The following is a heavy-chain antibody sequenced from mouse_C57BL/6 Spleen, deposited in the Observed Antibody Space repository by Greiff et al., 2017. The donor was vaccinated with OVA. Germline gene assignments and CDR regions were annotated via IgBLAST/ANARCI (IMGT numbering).Heavy chain of an antibody. CDR1: GYTFTSYW. V-gene: IGHV1-64*01. Sequence: QVQLQQPGAELVKPGASVKLSCKASGYTFTSYWMHWVKQRPGQGLEWIGMIHPNSGSTNYNEKFKSKATLTVDKSSSKAYMQLSSLTSEASAVYYCARSGRGLDYWGQGTTLTVSS. D-gene: IGHD3-1*01. CDR2: IHPNSGST. CDR3: ARSGRGLDY. J-gene: IGHJ2*01.